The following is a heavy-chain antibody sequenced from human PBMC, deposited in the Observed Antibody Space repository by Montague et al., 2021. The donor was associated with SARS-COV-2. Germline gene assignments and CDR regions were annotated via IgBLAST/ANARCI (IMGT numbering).Heavy chain of an antibody. J-gene: IGHJ6*02. Sequence: SETLSLTCTVSGASVSTYYWSWIRQPPGKGLEWMGRLYTSGSTYXNPSFKSRVTMSLDTSKNQLPLKLSSMTAADTAVYYCARDGADYSFAYYHEMDVWGQGTPVTVSS. CDR3: ARDGADYSFAYYHEMDV. V-gene: IGHV4-4*07. CDR2: LYTSGST. CDR1: GASVSTYY. D-gene: IGHD5-12*01.